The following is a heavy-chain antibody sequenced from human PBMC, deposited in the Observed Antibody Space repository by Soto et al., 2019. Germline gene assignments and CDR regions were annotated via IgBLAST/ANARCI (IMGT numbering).Heavy chain of an antibody. CDR1: GASITGTSY. J-gene: IGHJ4*02. Sequence: SETLSLTCTVSGASITGTSYWSWIRQPAGKGLEWIGRFSLSGTTNYNPSLRSRVTMSADVSKNQSSLRLTSVTAADTALYYCARGMTPPGAPAWYYFDSWGQGTLVTVSS. D-gene: IGHD2-8*02. V-gene: IGHV4-4*07. CDR3: ARGMTPPGAPAWYYFDS. CDR2: FSLSGTT.